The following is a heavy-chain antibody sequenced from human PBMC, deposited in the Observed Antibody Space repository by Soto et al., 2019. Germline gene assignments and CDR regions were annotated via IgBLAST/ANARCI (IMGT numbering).Heavy chain of an antibody. J-gene: IGHJ4*02. Sequence: GGSLRLSCAASGFTFSSYGMHWVRQAPGKGLEWVAVIWYDGSNKYYADSVKGRFTISRDNSKNTLYLQMNSLRAEDTAVYYCARAMYCSSTSCSYFDYWGQGTLVTVSS. V-gene: IGHV3-33*01. CDR1: GFTFSSYG. CDR2: IWYDGSNK. D-gene: IGHD2-2*01. CDR3: ARAMYCSSTSCSYFDY.